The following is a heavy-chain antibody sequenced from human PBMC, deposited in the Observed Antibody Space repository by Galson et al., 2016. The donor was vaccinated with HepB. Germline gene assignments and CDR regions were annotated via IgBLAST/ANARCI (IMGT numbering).Heavy chain of an antibody. CDR3: LSLYRSGY. Sequence: SLRLSCAVSGFSVSYQYVSWVRQAPGKGLEWVSVIYSDDRRFYVDSVKGRFSISRDNSQNILYLHMSSLRLDDTAVYYCLSLYRSGYWGQGTPVTVSP. D-gene: IGHD6-19*01. J-gene: IGHJ4*02. V-gene: IGHV3-53*01. CDR2: IYSDDRR. CDR1: GFSVSYQY.